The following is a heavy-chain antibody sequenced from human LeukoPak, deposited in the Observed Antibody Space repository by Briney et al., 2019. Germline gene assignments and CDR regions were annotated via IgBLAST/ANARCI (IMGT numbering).Heavy chain of an antibody. J-gene: IGHJ4*02. V-gene: IGHV4-59*01. D-gene: IGHD2-21*02. Sequence: SETLSLTCTVSGGFISSNYWSWIRQPPGKGLEWIGYIYHSGSTNYNPSLKSRVTISVDTSNNQFSLMLSSVTAADTAVYYCARYSAPVTSIDYWGQGTLVTVSS. CDR1: GGFISSNY. CDR3: ARYSAPVTSIDY. CDR2: IYHSGST.